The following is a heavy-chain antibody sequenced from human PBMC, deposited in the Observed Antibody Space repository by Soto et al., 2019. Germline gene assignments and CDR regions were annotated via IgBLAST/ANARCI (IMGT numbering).Heavy chain of an antibody. CDR2: IYSGGST. Sequence: PGGSLRLSCAASGFTVSSNYMSWVRQAPGKGLEWVSVIYSGGSTYYADSVKGRFTISRHNSKNTLYLQMNSLRAEDTAVYYCARDQTYGDYGTYHYYGMDVWGQGTTVTVSS. V-gene: IGHV3-53*04. D-gene: IGHD4-17*01. J-gene: IGHJ6*02. CDR1: GFTVSSNY. CDR3: ARDQTYGDYGTYHYYGMDV.